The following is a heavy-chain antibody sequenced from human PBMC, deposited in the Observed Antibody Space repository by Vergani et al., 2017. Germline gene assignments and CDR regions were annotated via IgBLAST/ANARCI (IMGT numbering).Heavy chain of an antibody. CDR1: GFTFRNYA. D-gene: IGHD3-10*01. V-gene: IGHV3-9*03. CDR3: AKGGGLGSYYTPGSFDT. J-gene: IGHJ3*02. CDR2: ISWNSAVA. Sequence: VQLVESGGGVVQPGGSLRLSCAASGFTFRNYAMTWVRQAPGKGLEWVSGISWNSAVADSADSVKGRFTISRDNAKNSLYLEMNSLRPEDMALYYCAKGGGLGSYYTPGSFDTWGQGTMVTVSS.